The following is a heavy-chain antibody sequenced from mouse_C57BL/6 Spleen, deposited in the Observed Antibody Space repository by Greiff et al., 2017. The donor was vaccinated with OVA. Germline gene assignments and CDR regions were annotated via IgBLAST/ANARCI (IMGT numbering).Heavy chain of an antibody. V-gene: IGHV1-62-2*01. CDR3: ARHEDSYGSSYDYYAMDY. D-gene: IGHD1-1*01. CDR2: FYPGSGSI. CDR1: GYTFTEYP. J-gene: IGHJ4*01. Sequence: VQLQQSGAELVKPGASVKLSCKASGYTFTEYPIHWVKQRSGQGLEWIGWFYPGSGSIKYNEKFKDKATLTADKSSSTVYMELSRLTSEDSAVYFCARHEDSYGSSYDYYAMDYWGQGTSVTVSS.